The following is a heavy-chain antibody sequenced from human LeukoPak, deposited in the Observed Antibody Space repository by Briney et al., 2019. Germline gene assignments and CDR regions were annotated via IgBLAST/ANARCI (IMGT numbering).Heavy chain of an antibody. CDR1: GGSISSYY. Sequence: PSETLSLTCNVSGGSISSYYWSWIRQPAGKGLEWIGRMYTSGSTNYNPSLKSRVTISVDTSKNQFSLKLSSVTAADTAVYYCARRLVGAADFDYWGQGTLVTVSS. D-gene: IGHD1-26*01. V-gene: IGHV4-4*07. J-gene: IGHJ4*02. CDR3: ARRLVGAADFDY. CDR2: MYTSGST.